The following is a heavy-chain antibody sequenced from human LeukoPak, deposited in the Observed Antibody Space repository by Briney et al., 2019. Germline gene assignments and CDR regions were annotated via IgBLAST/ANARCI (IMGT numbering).Heavy chain of an antibody. J-gene: IGHJ4*02. D-gene: IGHD3-22*01. V-gene: IGHV3-23*01. CDR3: AKGSGYYPEGSDY. Sequence: GGSLRLSCAASGFTVSSNYMSWVRQAPGKGLEWVSALSGSGGSTYYADSVKGRFTISRDNAKNTLYLQMNSLRAEDTAVYYCAKGSGYYPEGSDYWGQGTLVTVSS. CDR1: GFTVSSNY. CDR2: LSGSGGST.